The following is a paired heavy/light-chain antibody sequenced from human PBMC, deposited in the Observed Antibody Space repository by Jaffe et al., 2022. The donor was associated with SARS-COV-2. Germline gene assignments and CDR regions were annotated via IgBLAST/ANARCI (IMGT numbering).Heavy chain of an antibody. CDR1: GGSISSYY. CDR3: ARVVAGTYYYYGMDV. V-gene: IGHV4-59*01. D-gene: IGHD6-19*01. Sequence: QVQLQESGPGLVKPSETLSLTCTVSGGSISSYYWSWIRQPPGKGLEWIGYIYYSGSTNYNPSLKSRVTISVDTSKNQFSLKLSSVTAADTAVYYCARVVAGTYYYYGMDVWGQGTTVTVSS. CDR2: IYYSGST. J-gene: IGHJ6*02.
Light chain of an antibody. CDR1: QGISSY. CDR3: QQLNSYF. Sequence: DIQLTQSPSFLSASVGDRVTITCRASQGISSYLAWYQQKPGKAPKLLIYAASTLQSGVPSRFSGSGSGTEFTLTISSLQPEDFATYYCQQLNSYFFGPGTKVDIK. CDR2: AAS. V-gene: IGKV1-9*01. J-gene: IGKJ3*01.